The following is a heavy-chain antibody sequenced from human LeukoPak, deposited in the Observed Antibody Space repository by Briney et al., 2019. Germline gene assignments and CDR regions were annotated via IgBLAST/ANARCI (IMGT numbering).Heavy chain of an antibody. CDR1: GFTFSSYS. V-gene: IGHV3-48*04. CDR3: AKDIGAGFCFDY. D-gene: IGHD6-19*01. CDR2: ISSSSNTL. Sequence: AGGSLRLSCAASGFTFSSYSMNWVRQAPGKGLEWVLYISSSSNTLYYADAMKGLFTVSRDYAKNSLYLQMNSLRAEDTALYYCAKDIGAGFCFDYWGQGTLVTVSS. J-gene: IGHJ4*02.